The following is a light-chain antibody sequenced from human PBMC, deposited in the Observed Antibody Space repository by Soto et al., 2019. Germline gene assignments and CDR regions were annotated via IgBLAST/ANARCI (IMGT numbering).Light chain of an antibody. V-gene: IGKV3-20*01. CDR3: QQYYVSPRT. CDR2: DVS. CDR1: QSVDSNY. Sequence: EIVLTQSPGTLSLSPGERATLSCRASQSVDSNYLAWYQQNPGQAPRLLIYDVSNRATGIPDRFSGSGSGTDCTLTISRLEPEDFAVYYCQQYYVSPRTFGQGTKLEIK. J-gene: IGKJ2*01.